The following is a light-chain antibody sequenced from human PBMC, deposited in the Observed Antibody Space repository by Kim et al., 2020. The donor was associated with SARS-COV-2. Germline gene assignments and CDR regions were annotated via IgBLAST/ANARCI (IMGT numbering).Light chain of an antibody. Sequence: TQSPLSLPVTLGQPASISCRSSQSLVQSDGNTYLNWFLQRPGQSPRRLFYKVSIRDSGVPDRFSGSGSGTDFTLKISRVEAEDVGVYYCMQNTYWPRTFGQGTKVDIK. CDR3: MQNTYWPRT. V-gene: IGKV2-30*02. CDR1: QSLVQSDGNTY. J-gene: IGKJ1*01. CDR2: KVS.